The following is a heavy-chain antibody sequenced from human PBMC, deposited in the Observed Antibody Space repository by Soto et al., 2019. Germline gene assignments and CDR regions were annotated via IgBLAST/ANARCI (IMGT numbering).Heavy chain of an antibody. CDR3: TARAAATGFFDF. CDR2: VKTKADGGTT. Sequence: EVQLVESGGDLVIPGGSLRLSCAASGFSFSNAWMSWVRQAPGKGLEWVGRVKTKADGGTTDYAAPVKGRFTISRDDSRNTLFLQMNSLNTEDTAVYFCTARAAATGFFDFWGHGTLVTVSS. D-gene: IGHD6-13*01. V-gene: IGHV3-15*01. J-gene: IGHJ4*01. CDR1: GFSFSNAW.